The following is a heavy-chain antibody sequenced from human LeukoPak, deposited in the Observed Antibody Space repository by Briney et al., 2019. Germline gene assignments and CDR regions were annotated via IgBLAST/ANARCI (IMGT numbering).Heavy chain of an antibody. D-gene: IGHD6-19*01. J-gene: IGHJ4*02. CDR3: ARLLSGWYLADY. Sequence: PGRSLRLSCAASGFTFSNYNMFWARQAPGKGLEWVSYITSSSNTVHYADSVKGRFTLSRDNAKSSLYLQMNSLRAEDTAIYYCARLLSGWYLADYWGQGTLVTVSS. CDR1: GFTFSNYN. CDR2: ITSSSNTV. V-gene: IGHV3-48*01.